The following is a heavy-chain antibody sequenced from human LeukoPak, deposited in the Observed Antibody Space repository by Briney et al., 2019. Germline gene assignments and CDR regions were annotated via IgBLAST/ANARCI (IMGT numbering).Heavy chain of an antibody. CDR2: ISYDGSNK. V-gene: IGHV3-30-3*01. Sequence: GSSLRLSCAASGFTFSSYAMHWVRQAPGKGLEWVAVISYDGSNKYYADSVKGRFTISRDNSKNTLYLQMNSLRAEDTAVYYCARDRSSSWLWTYYYYGMDVWGQGTTVTVSS. CDR1: GFTFSSYA. CDR3: ARDRSSSWLWTYYYYGMDV. D-gene: IGHD6-13*01. J-gene: IGHJ6*02.